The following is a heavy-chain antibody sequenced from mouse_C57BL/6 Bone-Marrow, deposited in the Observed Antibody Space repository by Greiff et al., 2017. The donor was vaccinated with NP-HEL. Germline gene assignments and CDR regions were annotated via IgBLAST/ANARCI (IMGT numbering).Heavy chain of an antibody. CDR2: IDPNSGGT. CDR3: ARRSPDSSDYAMDY. Sequence: QVQLQQPGAELVKPGASVKLSCKASGYTFTSYWMHWVKQRPGRGLEWIGRIDPNSGGTKYNEKFKSKATLTVDKPSSTAYMQLSRLTSEDSAVYYCARRSPDSSDYAMDYWGQGTAVTVSS. CDR1: GYTFTSYW. D-gene: IGHD3-2*02. J-gene: IGHJ4*01. V-gene: IGHV1-72*01.